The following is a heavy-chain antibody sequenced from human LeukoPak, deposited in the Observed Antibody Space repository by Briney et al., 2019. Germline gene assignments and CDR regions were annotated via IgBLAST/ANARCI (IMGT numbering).Heavy chain of an antibody. V-gene: IGHV4-34*01. CDR2: INHSGNT. CDR3: ARGTYSSGWSNYYYYMDV. Sequence: PSETLSLTCAVYGGSFSGYYWSWIRQPPGKGLEWIGEINHSGNTNYNPSLKSRVTISVDTSKNQFSLKLSSVTAADTAVYYCARGTYSSGWSNYYYYMDVWGKGTTVTVSS. CDR1: GGSFSGYY. D-gene: IGHD6-19*01. J-gene: IGHJ6*03.